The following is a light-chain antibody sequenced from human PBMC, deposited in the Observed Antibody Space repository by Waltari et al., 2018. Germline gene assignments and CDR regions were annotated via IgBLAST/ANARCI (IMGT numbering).Light chain of an antibody. Sequence: EIVLTQSPATLSLSPGERATLPCRASQSVSSSLGWYQQKPGQAPRLLIYDASNRATGIPARFSGSGSGTDFTLTISSLEPEDFAIYYCQQRSAWPTFGGGTKVEIK. V-gene: IGKV3-11*01. CDR1: QSVSSS. J-gene: IGKJ4*01. CDR2: DAS. CDR3: QQRSAWPT.